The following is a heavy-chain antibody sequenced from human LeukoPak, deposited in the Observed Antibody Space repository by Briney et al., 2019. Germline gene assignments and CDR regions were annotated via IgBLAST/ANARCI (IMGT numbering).Heavy chain of an antibody. D-gene: IGHD6-13*01. CDR2: IYYSGST. Sequence: ETLTLTCTVSGVSISSYYWRWLRQPPGKGLEWIVHIYYSGSTNYNPSLKSRVTISVETSNNQFSLKLSSVTAADTAVYYCARHRYIAAAGFDYWGQGTLVTVSS. CDR3: ARHRYIAAAGFDY. CDR1: GVSISSYY. J-gene: IGHJ4*02. V-gene: IGHV4-59*08.